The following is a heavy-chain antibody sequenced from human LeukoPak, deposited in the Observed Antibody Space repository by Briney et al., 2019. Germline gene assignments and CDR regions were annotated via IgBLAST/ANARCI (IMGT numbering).Heavy chain of an antibody. CDR1: GGSISSGGYS. Sequence: SETLSLTCAVSGGSISSGGYSWSWIRQPPGKGLEWIGYIYHSGSTNYNPSLKSRVTISVDTSKNQFSLKLSSVTAADTAVYYCARKSITIFGVVIKPFDYWGQGTLVTVSS. J-gene: IGHJ4*02. V-gene: IGHV4-30-2*01. CDR3: ARKSITIFGVVIKPFDY. D-gene: IGHD3-3*01. CDR2: IYHSGST.